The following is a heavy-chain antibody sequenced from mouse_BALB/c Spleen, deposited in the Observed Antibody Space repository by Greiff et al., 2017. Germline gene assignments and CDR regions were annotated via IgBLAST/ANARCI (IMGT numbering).Heavy chain of an antibody. CDR3: ARDGTTVVASMDY. Sequence: VQLQQSGPELVKPGASVKISCKASGYSFTGYYMHWVKQSHVKSLEWIGRINPYNGATSYNQNFKDKASLTVDKSSSTAYMELHSLTSEDSAVYYCARDGTTVVASMDYWGQGTSVTVSS. CDR2: INPYNGAT. V-gene: IGHV1-31*01. J-gene: IGHJ4*01. D-gene: IGHD1-1*01. CDR1: GYSFTGYY.